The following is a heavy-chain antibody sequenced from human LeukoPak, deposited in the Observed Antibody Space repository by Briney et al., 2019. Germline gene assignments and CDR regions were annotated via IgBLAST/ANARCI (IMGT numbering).Heavy chain of an antibody. CDR2: ISGDGGDT. CDR1: GFTLSSYA. J-gene: IGHJ4*02. CDR3: GKSGSRDWDHFEY. Sequence: GGSLRLSCAASGFTLSSYAMNWVRQAPGKGLEWVSTISGDGGDTHYADSVRGRFTISRANSKNTLFMQMNSLRAEDTAVYYCGKSGSRDWDHFEYWGQGTLVTASS. D-gene: IGHD6-19*01. V-gene: IGHV3-23*01.